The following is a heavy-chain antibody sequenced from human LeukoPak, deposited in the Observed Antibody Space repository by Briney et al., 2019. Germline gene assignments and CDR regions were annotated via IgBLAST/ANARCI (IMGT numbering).Heavy chain of an antibody. D-gene: IGHD6-19*01. J-gene: IGHJ6*02. Sequence: GGSLRLSCAASGFTFSSYWMHWVRQAPGKGLVWVSRINSDGSSTSYADSVKGRFTISRDNAKNTLYLQMNSLRAEDTAVYYCARVPKTQYSSGWFKGIYYYYGMDVWGQGTTVTVSS. CDR3: ARVPKTQYSSGWFKGIYYYYGMDV. CDR1: GFTFSSYW. CDR2: INSDGSST. V-gene: IGHV3-74*01.